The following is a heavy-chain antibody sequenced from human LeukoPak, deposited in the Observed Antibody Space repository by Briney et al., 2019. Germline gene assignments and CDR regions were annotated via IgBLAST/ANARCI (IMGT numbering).Heavy chain of an antibody. D-gene: IGHD3-3*01. CDR1: GFTFSSYA. Sequence: GGSLRLSCAASGFTFSSYAMSWVRQAPGKGLEWVSAISGSGGSTYYADSVKGRFTISRDNAKNSLYLQMNSLRDEDTAVYYCARMMLGTDYDFWSGYYPNNYYYYGMDVWGQGTTVTVSS. J-gene: IGHJ6*02. CDR2: ISGSGGST. V-gene: IGHV3-23*01. CDR3: ARMMLGTDYDFWSGYYPNNYYYYGMDV.